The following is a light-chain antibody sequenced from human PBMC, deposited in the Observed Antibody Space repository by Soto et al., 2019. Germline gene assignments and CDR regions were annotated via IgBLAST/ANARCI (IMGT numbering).Light chain of an antibody. CDR1: SSDVGAYDY. CDR2: EVS. Sequence: LTQPASVSGSPGQSITISCIGTSSDVGAYDYVSWYQQHPDKAPKLMIYEVSNRPSGVSNRFSGSKSVNTATLTISGLQAEDEADYYCSSYTSSSTRVFGTGTKVTVL. V-gene: IGLV2-14*03. J-gene: IGLJ1*01. CDR3: SSYTSSSTRV.